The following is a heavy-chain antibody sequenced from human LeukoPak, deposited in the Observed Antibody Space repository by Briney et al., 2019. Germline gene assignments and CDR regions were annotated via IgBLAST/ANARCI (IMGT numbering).Heavy chain of an antibody. Sequence: PGGSLRLSCAASGFTFSSYDMHWVRQATGKGLEWVSAIGTAGDTYYPGSVKGRFTISRENAKNSLYLQVNSLRAGDTAVYYCARVVKVPEGAWFDPWGQGTLVTVSS. V-gene: IGHV3-13*01. J-gene: IGHJ5*02. CDR1: GFTFSSYD. CDR3: ARVVKVPEGAWFDP. D-gene: IGHD1-1*01. CDR2: IGTAGDT.